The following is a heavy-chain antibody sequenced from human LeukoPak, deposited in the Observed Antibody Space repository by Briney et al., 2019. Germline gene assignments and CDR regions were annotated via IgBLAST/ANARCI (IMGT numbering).Heavy chain of an antibody. CDR2: IYHSGST. CDR1: GYSISSGYY. J-gene: IGHJ6*03. Sequence: SETLSLTCTVSGYSISSGYYWGWIRQPPGKGLEWIGSIYHSGSTYYNPSLKSRVTISVDTSKNQFSLKLSSVTAADTAVYYCARGRRGYLRLVPPYYYYMDVWGKGTTVTVSS. CDR3: ARGRRGYLRLVPPYYYYMDV. V-gene: IGHV4-38-2*02. D-gene: IGHD3-22*01.